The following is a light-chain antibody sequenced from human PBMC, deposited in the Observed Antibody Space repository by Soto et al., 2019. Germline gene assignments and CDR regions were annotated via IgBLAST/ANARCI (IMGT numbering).Light chain of an antibody. CDR2: GAS. V-gene: IGKV3D-20*02. J-gene: IGKJ5*01. CDR3: QQRSNWPPFT. Sequence: ENLLMQSTRTLSLSHGERATLSCRASQTLRRTYIAWYQQKPGQAPRVLIYGASKRATGIPDRFSGSGSGTDFSLTTSRLEPEDFAVYYCQQRSNWPPFTFGQGTRLEIK. CDR1: QTLRRTY.